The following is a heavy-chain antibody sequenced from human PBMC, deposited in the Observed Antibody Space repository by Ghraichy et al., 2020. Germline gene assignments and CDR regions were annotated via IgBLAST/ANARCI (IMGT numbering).Heavy chain of an antibody. D-gene: IGHD5-12*01. Sequence: GGSLRLSCGAIGSAVRAYYIDWLSEASCTGLELVGRIRDKPNSYTTVYAASVKGRFTISRDDSENSLYLQMNSLKPDDTAVYYCVRGYSGIYTYSHYMDVLGKGTTVPVSS. V-gene: IGHV3-72*01. CDR2: IRDKPNSYTT. CDR3: VRGYSGIYTYSHYMDV. J-gene: IGHJ6*03. CDR1: GSAVRAYY.